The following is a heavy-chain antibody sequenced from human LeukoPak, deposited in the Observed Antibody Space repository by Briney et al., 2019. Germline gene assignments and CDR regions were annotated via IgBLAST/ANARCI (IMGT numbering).Heavy chain of an antibody. V-gene: IGHV3-23*01. D-gene: IGHD2-15*01. Sequence: GGSLRLSCTASGFTFSSHAMSWVCQAPGKGLEWVSGISSSGGSTYYADSVKGRLTISRDNSQNTLYLQMNSLTDDDTAVYYCATGVEGCTGGSCYSWIYYWGQGTLVSVSS. CDR2: ISSSGGST. J-gene: IGHJ4*02. CDR3: ATGVEGCTGGSCYSWIYY. CDR1: GFTFSSHA.